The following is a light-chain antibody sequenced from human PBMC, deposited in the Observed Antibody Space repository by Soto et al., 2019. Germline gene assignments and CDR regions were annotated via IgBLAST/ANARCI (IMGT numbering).Light chain of an antibody. V-gene: IGLV2-8*01. Sequence: QSALTQPPSASGSPGQSVTISCTGTSSDVGGDNSVSWYQQHPGKAPKLMIYEVNKRPSGVPDRFSGSKSGNTASLTVSGLQAEDEDDYYCSSYAGSNNLVFGGGSKLAVL. CDR1: SSDVGGDNS. CDR3: SSYAGSNNLV. J-gene: IGLJ2*01. CDR2: EVN.